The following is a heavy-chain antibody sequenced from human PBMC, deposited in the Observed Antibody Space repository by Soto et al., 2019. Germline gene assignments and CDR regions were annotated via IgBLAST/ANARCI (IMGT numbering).Heavy chain of an antibody. CDR1: GFTFSSYA. V-gene: IGHV3-23*01. Sequence: EVQLLESGGGLVQPGGSLRLSCAASGFTFSSYAMSWVRQAPGKGLEWVSAISGSGGSTYYADSVKGRFTISRDNSKNTLYVQMNSLRAEDTAVYYCVRGNSGYGNFDYWGQGTLVTVSS. D-gene: IGHD5-12*01. CDR2: ISGSGGST. J-gene: IGHJ4*02. CDR3: VRGNSGYGNFDY.